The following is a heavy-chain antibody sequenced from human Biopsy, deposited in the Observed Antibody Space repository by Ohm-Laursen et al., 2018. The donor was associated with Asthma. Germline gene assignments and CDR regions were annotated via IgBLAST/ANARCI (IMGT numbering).Heavy chain of an antibody. CDR2: IIPIVGTT. Sequence: SSVKVSCKASGGTFSSDAIGWVRQAPGQGLEWMGGIIPIVGTTAYAQKFQGRVTITADEATSTAYMELSSLRSEDTAVYYCARDQGDFWFFDLWGRGSPVTVSS. CDR3: ARDQGDFWFFDL. J-gene: IGHJ2*01. CDR1: GGTFSSDA. D-gene: IGHD3-16*01. V-gene: IGHV1-69*01.